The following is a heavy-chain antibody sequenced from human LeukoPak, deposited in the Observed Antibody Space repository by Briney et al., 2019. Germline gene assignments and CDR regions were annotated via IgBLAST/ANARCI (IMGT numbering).Heavy chain of an antibody. D-gene: IGHD2-2*01. Sequence: GGSLRLSCAASGFTFSSYGMHWVRQAPGKGLEWVAVISYDGSNKYYADSVKGRFTISRDNSKNTLYLQMNSLRAEDTAVYYCARVDCSSTSCYYGDYVHFDYWGQGTLVTVSS. CDR3: ARVDCSSTSCYYGDYVHFDY. CDR2: ISYDGSNK. V-gene: IGHV3-30*03. J-gene: IGHJ4*02. CDR1: GFTFSSYG.